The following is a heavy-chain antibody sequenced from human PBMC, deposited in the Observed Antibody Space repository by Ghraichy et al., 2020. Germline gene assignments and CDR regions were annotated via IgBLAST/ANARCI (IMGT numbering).Heavy chain of an antibody. CDR2: IDSDDDK. CDR1: GFSLSSYGVC. D-gene: IGHD6-19*01. Sequence: SGPTLVKPTQTLTLTCTLSGFSLSSYGVCVSWIHQPPGKALEGLALIDSDDDKYYSTSLKTRLTISKDTSKNQVVLTMTNMDPVDTATYYCARTRGALYSSGWANDYWGQGTLVTVSS. V-gene: IGHV2-70*01. J-gene: IGHJ4*02. CDR3: ARTRGALYSSGWANDY.